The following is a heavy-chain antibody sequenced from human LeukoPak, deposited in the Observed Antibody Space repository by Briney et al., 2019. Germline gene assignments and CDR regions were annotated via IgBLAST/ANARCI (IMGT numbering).Heavy chain of an antibody. CDR2: ISYDGRSS. V-gene: IGHV3-30*01. CDR1: GFTYSSYV. J-gene: IGHJ3*02. D-gene: IGHD6-19*01. Sequence: GGSLRLSCAASGFTYSSYVIHWVRQAPGKGLEWVAVISYDGRSSFYADSVKGRFTISRDNSQNTVYLQTNSLRAEDTAVYYCARDDITVAGRGGYNAFDMCRQATMLTVSP. CDR3: ARDDITVAGRGGYNAFDM.